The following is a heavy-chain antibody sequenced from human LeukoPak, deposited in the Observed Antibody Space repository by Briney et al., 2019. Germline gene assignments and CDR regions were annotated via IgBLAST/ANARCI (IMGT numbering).Heavy chain of an antibody. Sequence: GESLKISCKGSGYSFTSFWIGWVRQMPGKGLGWMGIIYPGVSDTRYSPSFHGQVTISADKSISTAYLQWSSLKASDTAMYYCAGLVAATVDYWGQGTLVTVSS. CDR3: AGLVAATVDY. CDR2: IYPGVSDT. D-gene: IGHD1-26*01. J-gene: IGHJ4*02. V-gene: IGHV5-51*01. CDR1: GYSFTSFW.